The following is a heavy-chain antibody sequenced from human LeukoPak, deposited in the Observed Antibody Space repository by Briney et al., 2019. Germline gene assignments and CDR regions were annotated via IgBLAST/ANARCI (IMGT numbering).Heavy chain of an antibody. J-gene: IGHJ6*03. CDR2: ISAYNGNT. CDR3: ARGRGPPYYYYMDV. Sequence: GASVKVSCKASGYTFTSYGISWVRQAPGQGLKWMGWISAYNGNTNYALKLQGRVTMTTDTSTSTAYMELRSLRSDDTALYYCARGRGPPYYYYMDVWGKGTTVTVSS. V-gene: IGHV1-18*01. CDR1: GYTFTSYG. D-gene: IGHD2-15*01.